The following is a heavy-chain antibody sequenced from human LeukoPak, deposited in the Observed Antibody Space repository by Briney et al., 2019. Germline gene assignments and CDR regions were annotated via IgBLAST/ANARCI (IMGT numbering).Heavy chain of an antibody. J-gene: IGHJ4*02. Sequence: GRSLRLSCAASGFTFDDYAMHWVRQAPGKGLEWVSGISWNSGSIGYADSVKGRFTISRDNSKNTLYLQMNSLRAEDTAVYYCAKDRGWSTYYDFWSGTSFDYWGQGTLVTVSS. CDR1: GFTFDDYA. CDR3: AKDRGWSTYYDFWSGTSFDY. V-gene: IGHV3-9*01. D-gene: IGHD3-3*01. CDR2: ISWNSGSI.